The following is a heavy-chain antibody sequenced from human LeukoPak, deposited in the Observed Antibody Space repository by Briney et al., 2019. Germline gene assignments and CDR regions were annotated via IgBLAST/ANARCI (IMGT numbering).Heavy chain of an antibody. D-gene: IGHD2-2*01. CDR3: ARGGYCSSTSCYPYYYYYMDV. J-gene: IGHJ6*03. V-gene: IGHV1-69*13. CDR2: IIPIFGTA. Sequence: ASVKVSCKASGYTFTSYYMHWVRQAPGQGLEWMGGIIPIFGTANYAQKFQGRVTITADESTSTAYMELSSLRSEDTAVYYCARGGYCSSTSCYPYYYYYMDVWGKGTTVTVSS. CDR1: GYTFTSYY.